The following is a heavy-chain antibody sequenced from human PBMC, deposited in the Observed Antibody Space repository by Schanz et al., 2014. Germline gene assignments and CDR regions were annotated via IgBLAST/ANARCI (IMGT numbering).Heavy chain of an antibody. CDR2: IYASGAT. CDR1: GFTVSSDH. Sequence: EGQLAESGGGFVQPGGSLGLSCVVSGFTVSSDHMSWVRQAPGKGLEWVSTIYASGATYYADSVKRRFTISRDISKNTLHLQVTSLRAEDTAIYYCARDGNYYGSRNYYKAPCDFDYWGQGTLVTVSS. V-gene: IGHV3-66*01. J-gene: IGHJ4*02. D-gene: IGHD3-10*01. CDR3: ARDGNYYGSRNYYKAPCDFDY.